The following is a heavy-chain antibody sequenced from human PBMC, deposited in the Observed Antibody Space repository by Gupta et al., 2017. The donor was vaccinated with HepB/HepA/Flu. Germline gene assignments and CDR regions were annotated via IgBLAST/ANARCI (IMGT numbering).Heavy chain of an antibody. J-gene: IGHJ6*02. D-gene: IGHD6-19*01. V-gene: IGHV1-8*01. Sequence: QVQLVQSGAEVKKPGASVKVSCKASGYTFTSYDINRVRQATGQGLEWMGCMNPTSGNTGYAQKFQGRVTMTRNTSISTAYMELSSLRSEDTAVYYCARGDGYSSGYLGYGMDVWGQGTTVTVSS. CDR2: MNPTSGNT. CDR1: GYTFTSYD. CDR3: ARGDGYSSGYLGYGMDV.